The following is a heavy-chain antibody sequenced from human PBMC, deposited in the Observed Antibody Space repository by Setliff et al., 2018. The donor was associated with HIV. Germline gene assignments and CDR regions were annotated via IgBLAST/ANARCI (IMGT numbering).Heavy chain of an antibody. Sequence: ASVKVSCKASGNTFNSYYMYWVRQAPGQGLEWMGIINPSGGHTDYAAQKFQGRVTMTRDTSTSTVYTELSSLTSEDTALYYCAKHFLLWSNAFHIWGQGTMVTVSS. J-gene: IGHJ3*02. D-gene: IGHD2-21*01. CDR2: INPSGGHT. V-gene: IGHV1-46*02. CDR1: GNTFNSYY. CDR3: AKHFLLWSNAFHI.